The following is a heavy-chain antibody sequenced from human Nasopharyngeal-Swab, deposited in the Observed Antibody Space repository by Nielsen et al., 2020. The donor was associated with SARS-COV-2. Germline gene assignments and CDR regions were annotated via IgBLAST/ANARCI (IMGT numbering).Heavy chain of an antibody. D-gene: IGHD2-21*01. V-gene: IGHV3-48*02. Sequence: GESLKISCAASGFTFSSYSMNWVRQAPGKGLEWVSYISSSGRTIYYEDSVKGRFTISRDNAKNSVFLQMNSLRDEDTAVYYCARMIAIPHAFDIWGQGTMVTVSS. CDR3: ARMIAIPHAFDI. CDR1: GFTFSSYS. J-gene: IGHJ3*02. CDR2: ISSSGRTI.